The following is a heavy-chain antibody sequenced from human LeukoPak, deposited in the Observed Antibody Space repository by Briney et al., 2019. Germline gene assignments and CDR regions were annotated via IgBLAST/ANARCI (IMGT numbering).Heavy chain of an antibody. D-gene: IGHD6-19*01. J-gene: IGHJ4*02. CDR3: ASPYSSGWYSFDY. V-gene: IGHV3-66*01. CDR2: IYSGGST. CDR1: GFTVSRNY. Sequence: TGGSLRLSCAASGFTVSRNYMSWVRQAPGKGLEWVSVIYSGGSTYYADSVKGRFTISRDNSKNTLYLQMNSLRAEDTAVYYCASPYSSGWYSFDYWGQGTLITVSS.